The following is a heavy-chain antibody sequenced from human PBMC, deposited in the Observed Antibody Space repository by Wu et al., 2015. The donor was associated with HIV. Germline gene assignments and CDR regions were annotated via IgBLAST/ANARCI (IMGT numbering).Heavy chain of an antibody. Sequence: QVQLVQSGAEVKKPGASVKVSCKASGYTFTGYYIHWVRQAPGQGLEWMGWINPNIGDTNYAQKFQGRATMTRDTSIGTAYMELSRLRSDDTAVYYCARELGYYYVSGWLFASPFDILGPRDQWSPSLQ. CDR3: ARELGYYYVSGWLFASPFDI. J-gene: IGHJ3*02. D-gene: IGHD3-22*01. V-gene: IGHV1-2*02. CDR2: INPNIGDT. CDR1: GYTFTGYY.